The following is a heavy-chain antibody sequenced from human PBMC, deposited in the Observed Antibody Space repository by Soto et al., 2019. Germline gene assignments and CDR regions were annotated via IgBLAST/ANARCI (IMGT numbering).Heavy chain of an antibody. CDR1: GFICSSYD. V-gene: IGHV3-23*01. CDR2: ILVGGST. D-gene: IGHD1-1*01. Sequence: LRVSCAVSGFICSSYDMSWVRQAPGKGLEWVSTILVGGSTHYEDAVKGRFTISRDTSKNTVYLQMNSLTAGDTAVYYCAKATATSGGAFEIYGQGTMVTVSS. CDR3: AKATATSGGAFEI. J-gene: IGHJ3*02.